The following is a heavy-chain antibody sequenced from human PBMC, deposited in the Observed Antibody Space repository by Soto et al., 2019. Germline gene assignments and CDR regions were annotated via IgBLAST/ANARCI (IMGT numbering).Heavy chain of an antibody. V-gene: IGHV1-18*01. CDR3: AKDQVFEDSRGNLLGY. J-gene: IGHJ4*02. CDR1: GYIFTSYG. CDR2: ISTHNGDR. D-gene: IGHD3-22*01. Sequence: QVQLVQSGGEVRKPGASVKVSCKASGYIFTSYGINWVRQAPEQGLEWMGWISTHNGDRKYAPKLQGRVTMTTDTSTSTAYMELRSLRSDDTAVYYCAKDQVFEDSRGNLLGYWGQGTLVTVSS.